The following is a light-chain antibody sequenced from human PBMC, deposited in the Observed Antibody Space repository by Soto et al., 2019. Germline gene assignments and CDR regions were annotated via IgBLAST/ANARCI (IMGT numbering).Light chain of an antibody. Sequence: EIVLTQSPGTLSLSPGERATLSCRSSQSVTSNFLAWYQQKPGQAPRLLIDAASNRATGIPDRFSGSGSGTDFTLTNSSLVPEDFAVYYCQQYGSALAYTCGQGTKLESK. CDR2: AAS. V-gene: IGKV3-20*01. CDR1: QSVTSNF. CDR3: QQYGSALAYT. J-gene: IGKJ2*01.